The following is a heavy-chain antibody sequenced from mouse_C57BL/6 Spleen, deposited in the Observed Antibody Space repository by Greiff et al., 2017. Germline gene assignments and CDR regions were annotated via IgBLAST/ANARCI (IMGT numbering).Heavy chain of an antibody. CDR3: TRGGLKLFAD. D-gene: IGHD3-1*01. J-gene: IGHJ3*01. Sequence: QVQLKQSGAELVRPGASVTLSCKASGYTFTDYEMPWVKQTPVHGLEWIGAIDPETGGTAYNQKFKGKAILTADKSSSTAYMELRSLTSEDAAVYYCTRGGLKLFADWGQGTLVTVAA. CDR2: IDPETGGT. CDR1: GYTFTDYE. V-gene: IGHV1-15*01.